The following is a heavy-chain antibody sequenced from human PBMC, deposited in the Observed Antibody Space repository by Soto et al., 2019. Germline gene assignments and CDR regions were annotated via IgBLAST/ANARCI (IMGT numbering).Heavy chain of an antibody. V-gene: IGHV3-33*01. Sequence: GGSLRLSCAAAGFTFSSYGMHWVRQAPGKGLEWVAVLWYDGSNKYYADSVKGRFTISRDNSKNTLYLQMNSLRAEDTAVYYCARDSSSWYAPGARDYWGQGTLVTVSS. J-gene: IGHJ4*02. CDR1: GFTFSSYG. CDR3: ARDSSSWYAPGARDY. D-gene: IGHD6-13*01. CDR2: LWYDGSNK.